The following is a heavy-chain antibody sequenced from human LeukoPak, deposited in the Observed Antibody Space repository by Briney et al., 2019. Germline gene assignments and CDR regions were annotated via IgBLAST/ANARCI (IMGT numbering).Heavy chain of an antibody. D-gene: IGHD7-27*01. J-gene: IGHJ4*02. CDR2: IYSGGST. V-gene: IGHV3-53*01. CDR1: GFPVSSNY. CDR3: ARERTGFFDY. Sequence: GSLRLSCAASGFPVSSNYMSWVRQAPGKGLEWVSVIYSGGSTYYADSVKGRFTISRDNSKNTLYLQMNSLRAEDTAVYYCARERTGFFDYWGQGTLVTVSS.